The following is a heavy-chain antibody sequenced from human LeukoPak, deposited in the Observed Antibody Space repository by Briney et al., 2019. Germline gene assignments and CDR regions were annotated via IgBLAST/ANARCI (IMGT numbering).Heavy chain of an antibody. CDR2: ISDDGRDE. D-gene: IGHD5-18*01. Sequence: ISDDGRDEYYAESVKGRFTISRDNSKNTVHLQMNSLRAEDTAVYYCAKGDDIAMTNGAFDIWGQGTMVTVSS. CDR3: AKGDDIAMTNGAFDI. V-gene: IGHV3-30*01. J-gene: IGHJ3*02.